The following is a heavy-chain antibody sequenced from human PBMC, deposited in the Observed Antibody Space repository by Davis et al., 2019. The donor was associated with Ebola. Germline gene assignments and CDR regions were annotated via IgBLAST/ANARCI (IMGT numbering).Heavy chain of an antibody. CDR1: GRTFSSYA. Sequence: SVKVSCKTSGRTFSSYAISWVRQAPGQGLEWMGGIIPILGIANYAQKFQGRVTITADESTSTAYMELSSLRSEDTAVYYCARDDLGYSWGQGTLVTVSS. V-gene: IGHV1-69*10. D-gene: IGHD5-18*01. CDR3: ARDDLGYS. CDR2: IIPILGIA. J-gene: IGHJ4*02.